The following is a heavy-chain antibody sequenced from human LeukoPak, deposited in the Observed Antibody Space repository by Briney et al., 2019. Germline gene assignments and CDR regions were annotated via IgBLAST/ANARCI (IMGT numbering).Heavy chain of an antibody. D-gene: IGHD2-21*01. CDR1: GFTFTSAW. V-gene: IGHV3-15*01. CDR2: IKANIDGGST. Sequence: GGSLRLSCAASGFTFTSAWMVWVRQAPGKGLEWIGRIKANIDGGSTGLAAPVKGRFSISRDDSTKTVSLQMNSLKIEDTAVYYCSTDYSYWGQGSLVTVSS. J-gene: IGHJ4*02. CDR3: STDYSY.